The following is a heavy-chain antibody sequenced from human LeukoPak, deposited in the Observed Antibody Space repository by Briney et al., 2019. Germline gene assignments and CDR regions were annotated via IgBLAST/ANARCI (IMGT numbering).Heavy chain of an antibody. CDR1: GGSFSGYY. D-gene: IGHD2-8*01. CDR2: INHSGST. J-gene: IGHJ4*02. CDR3: ARDVTNSIDY. Sequence: SETLSLTCAVYGGSFSGYYWSWIRQPPGKGLEWIGEINHSGSTNYNPSLKSRVTISVDTSKNQFSLKLSSVTAADTAVYYCARDVTNSIDYWGQGTLVTVSS. V-gene: IGHV4-34*01.